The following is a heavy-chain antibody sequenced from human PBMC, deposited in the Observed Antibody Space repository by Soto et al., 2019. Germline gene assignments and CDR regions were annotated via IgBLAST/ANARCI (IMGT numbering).Heavy chain of an antibody. CDR2: ISYSGST. CDR1: DDSIGSSRYY. Sequence: SETLSLTCTVSDDSIGSSRYYWGWIRQPPEKRLEWIGSISYSGSTHYNPSLRGRVIISQDTSKNQFSLKVSSVTAADTAVYYCARLRDGYNRDLDYWGQGTLVTVSS. D-gene: IGHD5-12*01. CDR3: ARLRDGYNRDLDY. J-gene: IGHJ4*02. V-gene: IGHV4-39*01.